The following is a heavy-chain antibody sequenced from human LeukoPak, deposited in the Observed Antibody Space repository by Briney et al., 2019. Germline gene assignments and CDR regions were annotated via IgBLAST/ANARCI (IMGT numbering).Heavy chain of an antibody. Sequence: SGGSLRLSCAASGFTVSSNYMSWVRQAPGKGLEWVSIIYSGDRTYYADSVKGRFTISRDNSKNTLYLQMYSLRAEDTAVYYCARTSGWSDWYFDLWGRGTLVTVSS. D-gene: IGHD6-19*01. J-gene: IGHJ2*01. CDR3: ARTSGWSDWYFDL. CDR1: GFTVSSNY. V-gene: IGHV3-53*01. CDR2: IYSGDRT.